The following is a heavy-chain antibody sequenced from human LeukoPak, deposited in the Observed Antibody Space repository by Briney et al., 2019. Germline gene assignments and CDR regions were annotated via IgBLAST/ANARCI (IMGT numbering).Heavy chain of an antibody. J-gene: IGHJ4*02. CDR2: ISYDGSNK. Sequence: GSLRLSCAASGFTFSSYGMHWVRQAPGNGLEWVALISYDGSNKYYTDSVKGRFTISRDNSKNTLYLQMDSLRAEDTAVYYCAKDRGYSYGYFDYWGQGTLVTVSS. D-gene: IGHD5-18*01. CDR3: AKDRGYSYGYFDY. CDR1: GFTFSSYG. V-gene: IGHV3-30*18.